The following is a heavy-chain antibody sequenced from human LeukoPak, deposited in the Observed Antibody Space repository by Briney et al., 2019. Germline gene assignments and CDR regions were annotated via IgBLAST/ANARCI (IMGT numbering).Heavy chain of an antibody. J-gene: IGHJ5*02. V-gene: IGHV4-39*07. CDR3: ARLTASTLGP. CDR1: GGSISSSSYY. D-gene: IGHD3-9*01. Sequence: SETLSLTCTVSGGSISSSSYYWGWIRQPPGKGLEWIGSIYYSGSTNYNPSLKSRVTISVDTSKNQFSLKLSSVTAADTAVYYCARLTASTLGPWGQGTLVTVSS. CDR2: IYYSGST.